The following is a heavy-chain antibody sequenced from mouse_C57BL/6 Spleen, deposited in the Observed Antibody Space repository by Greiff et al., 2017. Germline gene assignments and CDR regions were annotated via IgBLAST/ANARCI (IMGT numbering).Heavy chain of an antibody. CDR3: AGTWTGYAMDY. V-gene: IGHV3-6*01. CDR1: GYSITSGYY. CDR2: ISYDGSN. J-gene: IGHJ4*01. D-gene: IGHD3-3*01. Sequence: EVQLQESGPGLVKPSQSLSLTCSASGYSITSGYYWNWIRQFPGNKLEWMGYISYDGSNNYNPSLKNRISITRDTSKNQFFLKLNSVTTEDTGTCGCAGTWTGYAMDYWGQGTSVTVSS.